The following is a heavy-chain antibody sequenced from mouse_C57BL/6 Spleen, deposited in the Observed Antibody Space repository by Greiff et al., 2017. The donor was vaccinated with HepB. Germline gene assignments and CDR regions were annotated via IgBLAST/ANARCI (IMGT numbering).Heavy chain of an antibody. CDR2: ISDGGSYT. CDR1: GFTFSSYA. CDR3: ARDRGVGAMDY. J-gene: IGHJ4*01. Sequence: EVQLVESGGGLVKPGGSLKLSCAASGFTFSSYAMSWVRQTPEKRLEWVATISDGGSYTYYPDNVKGRFTISRDNAKNNLYLQMSHLKSEDTAMYYCARDRGVGAMDYWGQGTSVTVSS. D-gene: IGHD3-3*01. V-gene: IGHV5-4*01.